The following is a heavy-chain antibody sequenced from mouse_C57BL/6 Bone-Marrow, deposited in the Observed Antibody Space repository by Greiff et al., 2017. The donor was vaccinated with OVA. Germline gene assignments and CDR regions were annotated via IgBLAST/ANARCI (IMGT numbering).Heavy chain of an antibody. Sequence: EVKLMESGGDLVKPGGSLKLSCAASGFTFSSYGMSWVRQTPDKRLEWVATISSGGSYTYYPDSVKGRFTISRDKAKNTLYLQMSSLKSEDTAMYYCARHEDYYGSWFDYWGQGTTLTVSS. V-gene: IGHV5-6*01. D-gene: IGHD1-1*01. CDR3: ARHEDYYGSWFDY. CDR1: GFTFSSYG. J-gene: IGHJ2*01. CDR2: ISSGGSYT.